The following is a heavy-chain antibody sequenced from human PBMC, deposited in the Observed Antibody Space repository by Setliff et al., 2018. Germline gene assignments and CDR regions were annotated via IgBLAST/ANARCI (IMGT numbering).Heavy chain of an antibody. CDR3: ARDSHRLTTDPLFDH. CDR2: IYHTGTT. D-gene: IGHD6-25*01. Sequence: SETLSLTCTVSGGSISRSSYYWGWIRQPPGKGLEWIGSIYHTGTTYYNPSLKSRVTISVDTSKNQFSLRSVTAADTAIYYCARDSHRLTTDPLFDHWGQGALVTVSS. J-gene: IGHJ4*02. V-gene: IGHV4-39*07. CDR1: GGSISRSSYY.